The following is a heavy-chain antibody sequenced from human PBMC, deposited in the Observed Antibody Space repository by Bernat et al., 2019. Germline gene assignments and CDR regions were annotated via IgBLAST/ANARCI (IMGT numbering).Heavy chain of an antibody. D-gene: IGHD6-19*01. Sequence: QVQLVESGGGVVQPGRSLRLSCAASGFTFSSYGMHWVRQAPGKGLEWVAVISYDGSNKYYADSVKGRFTISRDDSKNTPYLQMNSLRAEDTAVYYWAKDGRDYSNYWYSSGWYRQYYYYYGMDVWGQGTTVTVSS. CDR2: ISYDGSNK. CDR1: GFTFSSYG. J-gene: IGHJ6*02. CDR3: AKDGRDYSNYWYSSGWYRQYYYYYGMDV. V-gene: IGHV3-30*18.